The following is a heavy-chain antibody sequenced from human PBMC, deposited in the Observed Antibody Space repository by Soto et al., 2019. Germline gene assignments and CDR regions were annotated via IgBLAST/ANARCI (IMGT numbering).Heavy chain of an antibody. CDR1: GFTFDDYA. CDR3: AKGQTGTIGTPSFDY. D-gene: IGHD3-9*01. V-gene: IGHV3-9*01. J-gene: IGHJ4*02. Sequence: GGSLRLSCAASGFTFDDYAMHWVRQAPGKGLEWVSGISWNSGSIGYADSVKGRFTISRDNAKNSLYLQMNSLRAEDTALYYCAKGQTGTIGTPSFDYWGQGTLVTVSS. CDR2: ISWNSGSI.